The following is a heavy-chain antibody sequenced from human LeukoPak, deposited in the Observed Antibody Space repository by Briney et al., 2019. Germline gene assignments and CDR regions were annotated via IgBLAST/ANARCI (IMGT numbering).Heavy chain of an antibody. D-gene: IGHD4-11*01. CDR3: ARGRVSSSTWYSTYYYFFYMDF. V-gene: IGHV4-59*01. Sequence: PSETLSLTCTVSGGSITMYYWTWIRQPPGKGLEWIGYVDHTGSTKFNPSLTGRVSISRDTSNNFFSLRLRSVTAADTAVYFCARGRVSSSTWYSTYYYFFYMDFWGKGTTVTVSS. J-gene: IGHJ6*03. CDR2: VDHTGST. CDR1: GGSITMYY.